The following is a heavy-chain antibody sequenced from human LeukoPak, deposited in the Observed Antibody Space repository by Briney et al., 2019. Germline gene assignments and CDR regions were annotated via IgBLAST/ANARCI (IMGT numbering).Heavy chain of an antibody. D-gene: IGHD4-17*01. Sequence: SETLSLTCTVSGGSISSSSYYWGWIRQPPGKGLEWIGSIYYSGSTYYSPSLKSRVTISVDTSKNQFSLKLSSVTAADTAVYYCARLPATVTTYFDYWGQGTLVTVSS. V-gene: IGHV4-39*01. CDR3: ARLPATVTTYFDY. CDR2: IYYSGST. J-gene: IGHJ4*02. CDR1: GGSISSSSYY.